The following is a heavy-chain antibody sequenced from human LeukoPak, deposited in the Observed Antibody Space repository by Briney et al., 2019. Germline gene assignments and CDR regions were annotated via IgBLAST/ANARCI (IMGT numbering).Heavy chain of an antibody. CDR2: ISYDGSNK. Sequence: GGSLRLSCAASGFTFSSYNMNWVRQAPGKGLEWVAVISYDGSNKYYADSVKGRFTISRDNSKNTLYLQMNSLRAEDTAVYYCAREQYYYDSNYFDYWGQGTLVTVSS. V-gene: IGHV3-30-3*01. J-gene: IGHJ4*02. CDR3: AREQYYYDSNYFDY. D-gene: IGHD3-22*01. CDR1: GFTFSSYN.